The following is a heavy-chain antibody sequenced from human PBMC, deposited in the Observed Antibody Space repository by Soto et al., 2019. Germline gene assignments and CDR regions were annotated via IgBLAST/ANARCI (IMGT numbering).Heavy chain of an antibody. CDR1: GLSLRTTGVG. D-gene: IGHD2-21*02. CDR2: LYWDDDK. Sequence: QVTLKESGPTLVKPTQTLTLTCTVSGLSLRTTGVGVGSVRQPPGKALEWLALLYWDDDKRYSPSLRSRLTIAKDISEKQVVLTMTNMDTVDTATYYCVQSRCGGDCLEIYSSHAYNGLDVWGQGTTVTVSS. J-gene: IGHJ6*02. CDR3: VQSRCGGDCLEIYSSHAYNGLDV. V-gene: IGHV2-5*02.